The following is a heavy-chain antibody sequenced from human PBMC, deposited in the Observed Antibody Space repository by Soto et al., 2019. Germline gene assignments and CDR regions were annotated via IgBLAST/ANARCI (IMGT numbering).Heavy chain of an antibody. J-gene: IGHJ6*03. CDR3: ARAFYGDPPYYYYMDV. V-gene: IGHV5-51*01. CDR1: GYSFTSYW. Sequence: PGESLKISCKGSGYSFTSYWIGWVRQMPGKGLEWMGIIYPGDFDTRYSPSFQGQVTISADKSISTAYLQWSSLKASDTAMYYCARAFYGDPPYYYYMDVWGKGTTVTVSS. CDR2: IYPGDFDT. D-gene: IGHD4-17*01.